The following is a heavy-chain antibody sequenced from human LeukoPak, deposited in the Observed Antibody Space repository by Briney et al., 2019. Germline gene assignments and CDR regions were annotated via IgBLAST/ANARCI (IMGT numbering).Heavy chain of an antibody. D-gene: IGHD6-13*01. CDR2: ISWNSGSI. J-gene: IGHJ5*02. Sequence: GGSLRLSCAASGFTFSSYAMHWARQAPGKGLEWVSGISWNSGSIGYADSVKGRFTISRDNAKNSLYLQMNSLRAEDTALYYCAKDIAAAGYNWFDPWGQGTLVTVSS. CDR3: AKDIAAAGYNWFDP. CDR1: GFTFSSYA. V-gene: IGHV3-9*01.